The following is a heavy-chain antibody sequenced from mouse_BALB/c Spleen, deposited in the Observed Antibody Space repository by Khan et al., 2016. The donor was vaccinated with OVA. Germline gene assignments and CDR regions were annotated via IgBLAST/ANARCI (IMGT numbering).Heavy chain of an antibody. CDR1: GYTFSNYW. V-gene: IGHV1-74*01. CDR3: AWHDYGGFTC. CDR2: IDPSSGET. Sequence: LQQAGPDLVRLGASVKMSCKASGYTFSNYWIHWVKQRPGQGLEWIGMIDPSSGETILNKKFNGMATLNVDKSSNTAYMQHSSLTYEDSAVYSCAWHDYGGFTCWGPGTLVTVSA. D-gene: IGHD2-4*01. J-gene: IGHJ3*01.